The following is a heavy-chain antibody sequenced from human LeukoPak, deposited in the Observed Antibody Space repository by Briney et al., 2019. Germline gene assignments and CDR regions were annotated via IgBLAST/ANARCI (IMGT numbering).Heavy chain of an antibody. J-gene: IGHJ3*01. CDR1: GFTFSSDA. CDR3: AKDLGGDYCDYRAATTGVFS. D-gene: IGHD4-17*01. V-gene: IGHV3-23*01. CDR2: ISGSGGST. Sequence: GGSLRLPCAASGFTFSSDAMSLVRQAPGKGLEWVSAISGSGGSTYYADSVKGRFTISRDNSKNTLYLQMNSLRAEDTAVYYCAKDLGGDYCDYRAATTGVFSWGQGTMVTVSS.